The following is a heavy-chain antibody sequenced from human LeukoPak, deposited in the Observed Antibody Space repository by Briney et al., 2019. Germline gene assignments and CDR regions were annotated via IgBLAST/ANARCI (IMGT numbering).Heavy chain of an antibody. CDR3: AKQEGWDLGNYYADH. J-gene: IGHJ5*02. CDR1: GFPFKDYA. Sequence: GSLSLSCTASGFPFKDYATSWVRQAPGKGLEWISTIFGDGGGDYYADSVRGRFTMSRDNSKNTLYLQMNSLRGDDTAVYYCAKQEGWDLGNYYADHWGRGTLVTVSS. D-gene: IGHD1-26*01. V-gene: IGHV3-23*01. CDR2: IFGDGGGD.